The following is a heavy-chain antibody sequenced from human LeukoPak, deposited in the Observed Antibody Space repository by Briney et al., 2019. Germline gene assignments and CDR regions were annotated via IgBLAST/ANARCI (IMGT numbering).Heavy chain of an antibody. J-gene: IGHJ3*02. CDR1: GGSISSYY. CDR2: IYTSGST. V-gene: IGHV4-4*07. D-gene: IGHD4-17*01. Sequence: SETLSLTCTVSGGSISSYYWSWIRQPAGKGLEWIGRIYTSGSTNYNPSLKSRVTMSVDTSKNQFSLKLSSVTAADTAVYYCASTLLMTTVTTDAFDTWGQGTMVTVSS. CDR3: ASTLLMTTVTTDAFDT.